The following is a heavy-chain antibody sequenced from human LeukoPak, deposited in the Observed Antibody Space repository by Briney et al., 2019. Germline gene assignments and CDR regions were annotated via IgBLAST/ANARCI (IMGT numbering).Heavy chain of an antibody. CDR1: GGSISSGSYY. CDR3: ARSYYYGSGSYGMDV. CDR2: IYYSGST. D-gene: IGHD3-10*01. Sequence: PSQTLSLTCTVSGGSISSGSYYWGWIRQPPGKGLEWIGSIYYSGSTYYNPSLKSRVTISVDTSKNQFSLKLSSVTAADTAVYYCARSYYYGSGSYGMDVWGQGTTVTVSS. J-gene: IGHJ6*02. V-gene: IGHV4-39*07.